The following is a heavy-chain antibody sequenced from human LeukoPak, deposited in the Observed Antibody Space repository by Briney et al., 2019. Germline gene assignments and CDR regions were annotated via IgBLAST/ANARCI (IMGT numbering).Heavy chain of an antibody. D-gene: IGHD1-7*01. J-gene: IGHJ5*02. V-gene: IGHV3-33*01. Sequence: PGGSLRLSCAASGFTFSSYGMHWVRQAPGKGLEWVAVIWYDGSNKYYADSVKGRFTISRDNSKNTLYLQMNSLRAEDTAVYYCARDRALKLPPRGFDPWGQGTLVTVSS. CDR3: ARDRALKLPPRGFDP. CDR2: IWYDGSNK. CDR1: GFTFSSYG.